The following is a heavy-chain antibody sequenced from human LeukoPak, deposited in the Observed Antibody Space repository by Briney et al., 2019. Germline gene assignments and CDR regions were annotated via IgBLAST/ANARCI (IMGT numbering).Heavy chain of an antibody. CDR2: VYYNGST. V-gene: IGHV4-59*12. CDR3: ARDLGYSGNYGAFDI. CDR1: GGSISNYY. D-gene: IGHD1-26*01. Sequence: SETLSLTCTVSGGSISNYYWSWLRQPPGKGLQWVGYVYYNGSTKYNPSLKSRVHISIDTSDNQFSLKVTSLTAADTAVYYCARDLGYSGNYGAFDIWGQGTRVTVSS. J-gene: IGHJ3*02.